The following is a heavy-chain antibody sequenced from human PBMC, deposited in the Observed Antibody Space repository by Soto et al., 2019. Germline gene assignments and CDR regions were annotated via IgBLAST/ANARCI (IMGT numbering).Heavy chain of an antibody. J-gene: IGHJ4*02. V-gene: IGHV3-33*01. Sequence: GGSLRLSCAASGFTFSSYGMHWVRQAPGKGLEWVAVIWYDGSNKYYADSVKGRFTISRDNSKNTLYLQMNSLRAEDTAVYYCARVRSRPYYFDYWGQGTLVTVSS. CDR1: GFTFSSYG. D-gene: IGHD6-6*01. CDR2: IWYDGSNK. CDR3: ARVRSRPYYFDY.